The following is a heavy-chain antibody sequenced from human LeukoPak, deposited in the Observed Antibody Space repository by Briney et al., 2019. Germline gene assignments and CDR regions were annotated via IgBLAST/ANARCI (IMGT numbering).Heavy chain of an antibody. V-gene: IGHV3-23*01. CDR1: GFMFSSYA. Sequence: PGGSLRLSCAASGFMFSSYAMSWVRQTPEKGLEWVSGISGSGGSTYYADSVKGRFTISRDNSKNTLYLQVHSLRAEDTGLYYCARVDYGDYVGYFDSWGQGTLVTVSS. CDR3: ARVDYGDYVGYFDS. D-gene: IGHD4-17*01. CDR2: ISGSGGST. J-gene: IGHJ4*02.